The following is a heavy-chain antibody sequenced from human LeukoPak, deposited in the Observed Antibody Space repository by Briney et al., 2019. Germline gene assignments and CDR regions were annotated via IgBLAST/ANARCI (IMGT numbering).Heavy chain of an antibody. J-gene: IGHJ4*02. D-gene: IGHD6-19*01. CDR2: IKSKTDGGTT. Sequence: GGSLRLSCAASGFAFSNAWMSWVRQAPGKGLEWVGRIKSKTDGGTTDYAAPVKGRFTISRDDSKNTLYLQMNSLKTEDTAVYYCTTDDSMAVATSFDYWGQGTLVTVSS. CDR1: GFAFSNAW. V-gene: IGHV3-15*01. CDR3: TTDDSMAVATSFDY.